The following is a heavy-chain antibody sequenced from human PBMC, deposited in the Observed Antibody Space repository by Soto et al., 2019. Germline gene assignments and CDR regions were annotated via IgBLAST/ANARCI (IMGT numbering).Heavy chain of an antibody. D-gene: IGHD6-19*01. J-gene: IGHJ6*02. CDR3: AKEVVAVAGYYYYGMDV. CDR2: ISYDGSNK. CDR1: GFTFSSYG. V-gene: IGHV3-30*18. Sequence: PGGSLRLSCAASGFTFSSYGMHWVRQAPGKGLERVAVISYDGSNKYYADSVKGRFTISRDNSKNTLYLQMNSLRAEDTAVYYCAKEVVAVAGYYYYGMDVWGQGTTVTVSS.